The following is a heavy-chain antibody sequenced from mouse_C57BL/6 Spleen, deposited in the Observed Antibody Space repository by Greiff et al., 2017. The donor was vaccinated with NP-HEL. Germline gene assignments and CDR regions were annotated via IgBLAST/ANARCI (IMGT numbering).Heavy chain of an antibody. CDR3: AREDGSYWYFDV. J-gene: IGHJ1*03. V-gene: IGHV1-81*01. Sequence: VKLVESGAELARPGASVKLSCKASGYTFTSYGISWVKQRTGQGLEWIGEIYPRSGNTYYNEKFKGKATLTADKSSSTAYMELRSLTSEDSAVYFCAREDGSYWYFDVWGTGTTVTVSS. CDR1: GYTFTSYG. D-gene: IGHD1-1*01. CDR2: IYPRSGNT.